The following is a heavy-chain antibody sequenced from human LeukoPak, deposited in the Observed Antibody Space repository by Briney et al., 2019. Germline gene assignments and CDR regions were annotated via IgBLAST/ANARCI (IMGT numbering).Heavy chain of an antibody. CDR1: GFNFDSYG. Sequence: PGGSLRLSCATSGFNFDSYGMHWVRQAPGKGLEWVAFIRFDGSNTYYADSVKGRFTISRDNSKNTVSLQMNSLRTEDTALYYCARDHQIAAAIYYLDYWGQGTLVTVSS. CDR3: ARDHQIAAAIYYLDY. V-gene: IGHV3-30*02. CDR2: IRFDGSNT. J-gene: IGHJ4*02. D-gene: IGHD6-13*01.